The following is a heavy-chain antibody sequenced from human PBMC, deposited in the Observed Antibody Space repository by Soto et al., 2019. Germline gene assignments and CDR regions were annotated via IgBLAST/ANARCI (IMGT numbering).Heavy chain of an antibody. Sequence: QVQLVQSGAEVEKPGASVKVSCKTSGYTFTDHYIHWVRQAPGQGLEWIGWINSNSGGTNYAQNSRGWVTMTRDTSIRTAYMELSRLRSDDTAVYYCARGVGTSWFDPWGQGSLVIVSS. CDR1: GYTFTDHY. J-gene: IGHJ5*02. D-gene: IGHD2-2*01. CDR3: ARGVGTSWFDP. CDR2: INSNSGGT. V-gene: IGHV1-2*04.